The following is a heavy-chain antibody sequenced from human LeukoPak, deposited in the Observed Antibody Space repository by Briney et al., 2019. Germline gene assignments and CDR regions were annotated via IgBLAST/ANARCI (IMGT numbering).Heavy chain of an antibody. V-gene: IGHV3-48*02. CDR3: ARDLHYAFDI. J-gene: IGHJ3*02. CDR2: IYSSDTT. Sequence: GGSLRLSCAASGFTFSSYGMHWVRQAPGKGLEWVSHIYSSDTTYADSVKGRFTISRDNAKNSLYLQMNSLRDEDTAVYYCARDLHYAFDIWGQGTMVTASS. CDR1: GFTFSSYG. D-gene: IGHD3-10*01.